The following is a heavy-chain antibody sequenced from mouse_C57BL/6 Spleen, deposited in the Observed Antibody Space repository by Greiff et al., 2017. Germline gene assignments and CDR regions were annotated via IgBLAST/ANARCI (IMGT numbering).Heavy chain of an antibody. V-gene: IGHV10-1*01. D-gene: IGHD2-4*01. Sequence: EVMLVESGGGLVQPKGSLKLSCAASGFSFNTYAMNWVRQAPGKGLEWVARIRSKSNNYATYYADSVKDRFTISRDDSESMLYLQMNNLKTEDTAMYYCVRHLIYYEYYVFAYWGQGTLVTGSA. CDR2: IRSKSNNYAT. CDR1: GFSFNTYA. J-gene: IGHJ3*01. CDR3: VRHLIYYEYYVFAY.